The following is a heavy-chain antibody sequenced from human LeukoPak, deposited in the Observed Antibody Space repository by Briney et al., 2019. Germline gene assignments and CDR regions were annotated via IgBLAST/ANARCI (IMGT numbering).Heavy chain of an antibody. J-gene: IGHJ4*02. V-gene: IGHV4-34*03. CDR1: GYX. CDR3: XXXXXXXXXXDY. Sequence: GYXXSXIRQSPXKXXXCIGEINHSGSTXYNPSLKSRVTISVXXXKNQFSLKLSSVTAADTAVYYCXXXXXXXXXXDYWGXXXXVTVSS. CDR2: INHSGST.